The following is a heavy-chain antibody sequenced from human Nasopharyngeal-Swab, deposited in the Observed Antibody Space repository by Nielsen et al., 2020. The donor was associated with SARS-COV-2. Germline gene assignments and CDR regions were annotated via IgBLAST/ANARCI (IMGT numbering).Heavy chain of an antibody. Sequence: WILQPPGKGLEWIGEVNHGGSTNSNPSLKSRVTMSVDTSKNQFSLNLGSVTAADTAVYYCARGDSDSPDYSPRVFDYWGQGSLVTVSS. J-gene: IGHJ4*02. CDR2: VNHGGST. V-gene: IGHV4-34*01. D-gene: IGHD3-22*01. CDR3: ARGDSDSPDYSPRVFDY.